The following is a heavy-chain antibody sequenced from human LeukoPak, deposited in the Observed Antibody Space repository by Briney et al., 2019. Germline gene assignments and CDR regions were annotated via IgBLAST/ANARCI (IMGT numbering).Heavy chain of an antibody. V-gene: IGHV3-21*01. CDR2: ITSRSSSI. D-gene: IGHD3-3*01. Sequence: GGSLRLSCAASGFTFSSYTMNWVRQAPGKGLEWVSCITSRSSSIYYADSVKGRFTISRDNAKNSLYLQMNSLRAEDTAVYYCAKAGGFWSGYYNSDYWGQGTLVTVSS. J-gene: IGHJ4*02. CDR1: GFTFSSYT. CDR3: AKAGGFWSGYYNSDY.